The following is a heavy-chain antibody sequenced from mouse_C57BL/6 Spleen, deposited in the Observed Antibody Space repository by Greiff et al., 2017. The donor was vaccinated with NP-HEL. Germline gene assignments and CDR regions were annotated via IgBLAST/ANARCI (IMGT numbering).Heavy chain of an antibody. V-gene: IGHV1-52*01. CDR1: GYTFTSYW. D-gene: IGHD3-2*01. J-gene: IGHJ4*01. CDR2: IDPSDSET. CDR3: ARGGDRVGNAMDY. Sequence: QVQLQQPGAELVRPGSSVKLSCKASGYTFTSYWMHWVKQRPIQGLEWIGNIDPSDSETHYNQKFKDKATLTVDKSSSTAYMQLSSLTSEDSAVYYCARGGDRVGNAMDYWGQGTSVTVSS.